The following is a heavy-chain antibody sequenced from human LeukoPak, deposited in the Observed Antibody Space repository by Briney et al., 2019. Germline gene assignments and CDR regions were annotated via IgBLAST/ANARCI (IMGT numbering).Heavy chain of an antibody. CDR3: TRDELITIFGVVITGGPVY. CDR1: GFTFGDYA. J-gene: IGHJ4*02. CDR2: IRSKAYGGTT. D-gene: IGHD3-3*01. V-gene: IGHV3-49*04. Sequence: CLRLSCTASGFTFGDYAMSWVRQAPGKGLGWVGLIRSKAYGGTTEYAASVKGRFTISRDDSKSLAYLQMNSLKAADKPVFYCTRDELITIFGVVITGGPVYWGQETLVTVSS.